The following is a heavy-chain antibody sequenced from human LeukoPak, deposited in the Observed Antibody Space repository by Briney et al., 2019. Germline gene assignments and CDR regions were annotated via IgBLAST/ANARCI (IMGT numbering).Heavy chain of an antibody. J-gene: IGHJ4*02. D-gene: IGHD5-12*01. CDR3: ASARGYSGYDYDY. Sequence: PGGSLRLSCAASGFTFSSYAMHWVRQAPGKGLEWVAVISYDGSNKYYADSVKGRFTISRDNSKNTLYLQMNSLRAEDTAVYYCASARGYSGYDYDYWGQGTLVTVSS. V-gene: IGHV3-30*14. CDR2: ISYDGSNK. CDR1: GFTFSSYA.